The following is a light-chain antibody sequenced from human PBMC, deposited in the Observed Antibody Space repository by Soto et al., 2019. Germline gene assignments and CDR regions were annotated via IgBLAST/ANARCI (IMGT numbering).Light chain of an antibody. J-gene: IGLJ2*01. Sequence: QSALTLPPSASGSLGQSVTIACTGTSSDVGGYNYVSWHQQHPGKAPKLMVYEVTMRPSGVPDGFYGSKSGNTASLTVSGLQAEDEADYYCSSFAGGGNPVLFGGGTKLNVL. CDR3: SSFAGGGNPVL. CDR2: EVT. CDR1: SSDVGGYNY. V-gene: IGLV2-8*01.